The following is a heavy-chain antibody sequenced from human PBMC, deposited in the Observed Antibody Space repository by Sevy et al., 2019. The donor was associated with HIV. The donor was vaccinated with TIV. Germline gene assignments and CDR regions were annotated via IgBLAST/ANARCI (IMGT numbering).Heavy chain of an antibody. D-gene: IGHD5-18*01. V-gene: IGHV3-53*01. CDR2: IYSGGST. CDR1: GFTVSSNY. J-gene: IGHJ6*02. Sequence: GGSLRLSCAASGFTVSSNYMSWVRQAPGKGLEWVSVIYSGGSTYYADSVKGRFTISRDNSKNTLYLQMNSLRAGDTAVYYCARDRDSGFLGYSYGRYYYGMDVWGQGTTVTVSS. CDR3: ARDRDSGFLGYSYGRYYYGMDV.